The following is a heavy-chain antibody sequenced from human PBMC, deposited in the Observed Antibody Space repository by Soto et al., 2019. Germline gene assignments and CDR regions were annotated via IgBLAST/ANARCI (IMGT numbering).Heavy chain of an antibody. J-gene: IGHJ5*02. Sequence: PSETLSLTCTFSCGSIISYYWSWIRQPPGKGLEWIGYIYYSGSTNYNPSLKSRVTISVDTSKNQFSLKLSSVTAADTAVYYCARFSIAAAGTGWFDPWGQGTLVTVSS. CDR2: IYYSGST. V-gene: IGHV4-59*01. D-gene: IGHD6-13*01. CDR1: CGSIISYY. CDR3: ARFSIAAAGTGWFDP.